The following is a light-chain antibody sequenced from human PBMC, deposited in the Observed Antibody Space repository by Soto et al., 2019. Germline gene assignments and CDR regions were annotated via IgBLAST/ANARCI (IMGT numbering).Light chain of an antibody. CDR1: QSVSSN. Sequence: ENVLTQSPGTLSLSPGERATLSCRASQSVSSNLAWYQQKPGQAPRLLISGASGRATGVPDRFSGSGSGTDFTLTIDRLESEDFAVYFCQQYGDLPWTFGQGTKVDI. CDR2: GAS. J-gene: IGKJ1*01. CDR3: QQYGDLPWT. V-gene: IGKV3-20*01.